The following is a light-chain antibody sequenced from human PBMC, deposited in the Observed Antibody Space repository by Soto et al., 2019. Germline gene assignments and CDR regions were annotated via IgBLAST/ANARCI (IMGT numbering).Light chain of an antibody. V-gene: IGKV1-5*03. Sequence: DIQMTQSPSTLSASVGDRVTITCRASQTISTLLSWYQQRPGKAPNLLIYKASSLESGVPSRLSGSGSGTEFTLSISSLQPDDFAIYFCQQYSTYPRTFGQGTKVEVK. J-gene: IGKJ1*01. CDR2: KAS. CDR1: QTISTL. CDR3: QQYSTYPRT.